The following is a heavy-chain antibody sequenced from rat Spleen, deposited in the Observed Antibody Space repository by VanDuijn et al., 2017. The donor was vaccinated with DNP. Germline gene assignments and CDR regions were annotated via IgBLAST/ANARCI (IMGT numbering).Heavy chain of an antibody. CDR2: ISTGGGNT. Sequence: EVQLVESGGGLVQPGRSMKLSCAASGFTFSNYGMAWVRQTPTKGLEWVASISTGGGNTYYRDSVKGRFSLSRDNAKSTLYLQVNSLRSEDTATYYCARHPGFAYWGQGTLVTVSS. D-gene: IGHD1-4*01. V-gene: IGHV5-25*01. CDR3: ARHPGFAY. CDR1: GFTFSNYG. J-gene: IGHJ3*01.